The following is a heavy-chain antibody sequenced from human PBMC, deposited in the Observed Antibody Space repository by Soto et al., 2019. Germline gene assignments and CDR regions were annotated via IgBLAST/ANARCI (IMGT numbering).Heavy chain of an antibody. CDR2: MDPKSGHT. D-gene: IGHD2-15*01. V-gene: IGHV1-8*01. CDR1: GYTFTTYD. J-gene: IGHJ5*02. CDR3: ARDMGATVVTGWFDP. Sequence: ASVKVSWKASGYTFTTYDISWVRQATGQGLEWMGWMDPKSGHTDYAAKFQGRVTMTRNTSISTAYMELSSLRSDDTAVYYCARDMGATVVTGWFDPWGQGTLVTVSS.